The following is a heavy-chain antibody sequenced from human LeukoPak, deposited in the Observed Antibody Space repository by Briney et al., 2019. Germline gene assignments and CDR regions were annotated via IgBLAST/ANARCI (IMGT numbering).Heavy chain of an antibody. CDR1: GFSFSNAW. V-gene: IGHV3-23*01. Sequence: GGSLRLSCAASGFSFSNAWMDWVRQAPGKGLEWVSTIRSNGEITYNADSVKGRFTISRDNSKKTLYLQLNSLRVEDTAIYYCAKGQELDDGVFDSWGQGTLVTVSS. CDR2: IRSNGEIT. J-gene: IGHJ4*02. D-gene: IGHD1-1*01. CDR3: AKGQELDDGVFDS.